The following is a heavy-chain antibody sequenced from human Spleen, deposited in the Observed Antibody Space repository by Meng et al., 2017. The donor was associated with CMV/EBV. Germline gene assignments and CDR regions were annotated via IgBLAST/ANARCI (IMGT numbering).Heavy chain of an antibody. Sequence: SETLSLTCTVSGGSVSSGSYYWSWIRQPPGKGLEWIGYIYYSGSTNYNPSLKSRVTISVDTSKNQFSLKLSSVTAADTAVYYCARAIRYFDWLPHLDYWGQGTLVTVSS. CDR1: GGSVSSGSYY. J-gene: IGHJ4*02. V-gene: IGHV4-61*01. D-gene: IGHD3-9*01. CDR2: IYYSGST. CDR3: ARAIRYFDWLPHLDY.